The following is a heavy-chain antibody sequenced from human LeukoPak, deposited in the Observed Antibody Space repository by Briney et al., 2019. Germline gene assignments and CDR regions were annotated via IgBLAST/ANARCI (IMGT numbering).Heavy chain of an antibody. CDR3: ARVGGRDVFDY. CDR2: INAGNGNT. CDR1: GYTSTSYA. J-gene: IGHJ4*02. D-gene: IGHD3-16*01. V-gene: IGHV1-3*01. Sequence: ASVKVSCKASGYTSTSYAMHWVRQAPGQRLEWMGWINAGNGNTKYSQKFQGRVTITRDTSASTAYMELSSLRSEDTAVYYCARVGGRDVFDYWGQGTLVTVSS.